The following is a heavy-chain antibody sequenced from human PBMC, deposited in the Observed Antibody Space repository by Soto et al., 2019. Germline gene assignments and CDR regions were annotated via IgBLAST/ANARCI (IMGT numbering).Heavy chain of an antibody. Sequence: QVQLVQSGAEVKKPGASVKVSCKASGYTFTSYAMHWVRQAPGQRLEWMGWINAGNGNTKYSQKFQGRVTITRDTSASTAYMELSSLRSEDTAVYYCARGEVVVPENWFDPWGQGTLVTVSS. CDR1: GYTFTSYA. CDR3: ARGEVVVPENWFDP. J-gene: IGHJ5*02. D-gene: IGHD3-22*01. V-gene: IGHV1-3*01. CDR2: INAGNGNT.